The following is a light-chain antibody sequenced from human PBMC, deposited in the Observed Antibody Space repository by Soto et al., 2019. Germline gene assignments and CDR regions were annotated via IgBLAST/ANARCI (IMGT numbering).Light chain of an antibody. CDR1: QGIGNY. CDR2: AAS. Sequence: DIQMTQSPSALSASIRDRVTITCRASQGIGNYVAWFQVKPGKVPKRLIYAASSLQSGVPSRFSGYGSGTEFTLTISSLQPEDSAIYYCPQHNSYPLTFGGGTKVDIK. J-gene: IGKJ4*01. CDR3: PQHNSYPLT. V-gene: IGKV1-17*03.